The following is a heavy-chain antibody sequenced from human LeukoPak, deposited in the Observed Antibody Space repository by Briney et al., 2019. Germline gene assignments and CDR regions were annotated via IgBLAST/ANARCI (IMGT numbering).Heavy chain of an antibody. CDR3: ARSDNILTGYYY. CDR2: ISSSSSYI. CDR1: GFTFSSYS. Sequence: GGSLRLSCAASGFTFSSYSMNWVRQTPGKGLEWVSSISSSSSYIYHADSVKGRFTISRDNAKNSLYLQMNSLRAEDTAVYYCARSDNILTGYYYWGQGTLVTVSS. D-gene: IGHD3-9*01. V-gene: IGHV3-21*01. J-gene: IGHJ4*02.